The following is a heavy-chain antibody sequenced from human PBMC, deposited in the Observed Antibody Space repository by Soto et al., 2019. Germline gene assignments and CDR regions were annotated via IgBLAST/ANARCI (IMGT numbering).Heavy chain of an antibody. CDR3: ARGSLWFGELLSPNFDY. D-gene: IGHD3-10*01. CDR2: ISAYNGNT. Sequence: ASVKVSCKSSGYTFTSYGISWVRQAPGQGLEWMGWISAYNGNTNYAQKLQGRVTMTTDTSTSTAYMELRSLRSDDTAVYYCARGSLWFGELLSPNFDYWGQGTLVNVSS. V-gene: IGHV1-18*01. J-gene: IGHJ4*02. CDR1: GYTFTSYG.